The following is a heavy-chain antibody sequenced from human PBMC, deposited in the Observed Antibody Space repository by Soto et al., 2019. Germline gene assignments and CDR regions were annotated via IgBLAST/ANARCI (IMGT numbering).Heavy chain of an antibody. V-gene: IGHV1-69*13. D-gene: IGHD6-13*01. Sequence: SVKVSCKASGGTFSSYAISWVRQAPGQGLEWMGGIIPIFGTANYAQKFQGRVTITADESTSTAYMELSSLRSEDTAVYYCARGVAAAGTLDYYYYGMDVWGQGTTVTVSS. CDR3: ARGVAAAGTLDYYYYGMDV. J-gene: IGHJ6*02. CDR2: IIPIFGTA. CDR1: GGTFSSYA.